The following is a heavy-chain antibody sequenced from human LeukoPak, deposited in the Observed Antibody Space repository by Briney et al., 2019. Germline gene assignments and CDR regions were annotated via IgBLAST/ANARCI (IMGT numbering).Heavy chain of an antibody. D-gene: IGHD7-27*01. CDR1: GYTFTSYG. V-gene: IGHV1-2*02. Sequence: ASVKVSCKASGYTFTSYGISWVRQAPGQGLEWMGWINPNSGGTNYAQKFQGRVTMTRDTSISTAYMELSRLRSDDTAVYYCARGNFRTGDDDYWGQGTLVTVSS. CDR2: INPNSGGT. J-gene: IGHJ4*02. CDR3: ARGNFRTGDDDY.